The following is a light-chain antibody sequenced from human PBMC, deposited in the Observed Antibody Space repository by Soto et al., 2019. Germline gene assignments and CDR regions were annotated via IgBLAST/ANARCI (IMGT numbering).Light chain of an antibody. Sequence: QAVLTQSPSASASLGASVKLTCTLSSGHSSYAIAWHQQQPEKGPRYLMKRSSDGSHSKGDRIPDRFSGSSSGAERYLTISCLQSEDEAYYYCQTWDTGARVVFGGGTKLTVL. V-gene: IGLV4-69*01. CDR2: RSSDGSH. CDR1: SGHSSYA. CDR3: QTWDTGARVV. J-gene: IGLJ2*01.